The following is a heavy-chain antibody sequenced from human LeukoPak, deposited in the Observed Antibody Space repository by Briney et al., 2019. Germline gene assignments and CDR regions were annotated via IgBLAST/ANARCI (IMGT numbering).Heavy chain of an antibody. CDR2: IKEDGSAT. V-gene: IGHV3-7*03. CDR1: GFGFSSDW. D-gene: IGHD1-26*01. Sequence: PGGSLRLSCVASGFGFSSDWMTWVRQAPGKGLEWVANIKEDGSATYYADSVKGRFITSRDNAKNSLYLQMNSLRVEDTALYYCARDQGVGATYYYYYMDVWGKGTTVTVSS. CDR3: ARDQGVGATYYYYYMDV. J-gene: IGHJ6*03.